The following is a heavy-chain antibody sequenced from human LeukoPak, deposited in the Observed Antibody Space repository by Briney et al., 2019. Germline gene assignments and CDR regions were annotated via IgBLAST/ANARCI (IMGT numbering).Heavy chain of an antibody. V-gene: IGHV4-39*01. J-gene: IGHJ6*02. CDR2: IYYSGST. Sequence: SETLSLACTVSGGSISSSSYYWGWIRQRPGKGLEWIGSIYYSGSTYYNPSPKSRVTISVDTSKNQFSLKLSSVTAADTAVYYCARLPVGYSSSWYNRGDYYYYGMDVWGQGTTVTVSS. CDR1: GGSISSSSYY. CDR3: ARLPVGYSSSWYNRGDYYYYGMDV. D-gene: IGHD6-13*01.